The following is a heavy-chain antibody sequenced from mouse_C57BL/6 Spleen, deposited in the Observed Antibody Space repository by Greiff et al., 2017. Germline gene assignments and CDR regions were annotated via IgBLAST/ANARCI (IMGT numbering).Heavy chain of an antibody. CDR3: ARHIEGYDFFDY. CDR1: GYTFTDYN. V-gene: IGHV1-18*01. J-gene: IGHJ2*01. CDR2: INPNNGGT. D-gene: IGHD2-2*01. Sequence: EVQLQQSGPELVKPGASVKIPCKASGYTFTDYNMDWVKQSHGKSLEWIGDINPNNGGTIYNQKFKGKATLTVDKSSSTAYMELRSLTSEDTAVYYCARHIEGYDFFDYWGQGTTLTVSS.